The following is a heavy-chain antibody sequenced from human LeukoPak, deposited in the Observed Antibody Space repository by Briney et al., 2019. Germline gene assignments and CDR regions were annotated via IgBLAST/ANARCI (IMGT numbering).Heavy chain of an antibody. D-gene: IGHD1-1*01. CDR2: IDSDGSST. J-gene: IGHJ3*02. V-gene: IGHV3-74*01. Sequence: GGSLRLSCAASGLTFSSYWMHWVRQAPGKGLVWVSRIDSDGSSTSYADSVKGRFTISRDNAKNTLYLQMNSLRAEDTAVYYCARENWNAGYAFDIWGQGTMVTVSS. CDR1: GLTFSSYW. CDR3: ARENWNAGYAFDI.